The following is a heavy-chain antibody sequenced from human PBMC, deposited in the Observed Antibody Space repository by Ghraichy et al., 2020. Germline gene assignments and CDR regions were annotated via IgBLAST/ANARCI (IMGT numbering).Heavy chain of an antibody. V-gene: IGHV3-33*01. Sequence: GGSLRLSCAASGFTFTTYGFHWVRQAPGRGLEWVAVIWYDGSKKYYGDSVQGRFIISRDDSKNTLYLQMNSLRAEDTAVYYCARDGPTGSSPFYFDYWGQGTLVTVSS. CDR2: IWYDGSKK. D-gene: IGHD3-10*01. CDR3: ARDGPTGSSPFYFDY. CDR1: GFTFTTYG. J-gene: IGHJ4*02.